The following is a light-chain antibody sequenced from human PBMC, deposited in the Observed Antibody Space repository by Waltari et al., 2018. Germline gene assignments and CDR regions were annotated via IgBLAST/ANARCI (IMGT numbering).Light chain of an antibody. V-gene: IGKV1-39*01. CDR1: QIFSSY. Sequence: DIQMTQSPSSLSASVGDRVTITCRAIQIFSSYLNWYQQKPGKAPKLLIYAASSLQSGVPSRFSGSGSGTDFTLTISSLQPEDFATYYCQQSYSTPQTFGQGTKVEIK. J-gene: IGKJ1*01. CDR3: QQSYSTPQT. CDR2: AAS.